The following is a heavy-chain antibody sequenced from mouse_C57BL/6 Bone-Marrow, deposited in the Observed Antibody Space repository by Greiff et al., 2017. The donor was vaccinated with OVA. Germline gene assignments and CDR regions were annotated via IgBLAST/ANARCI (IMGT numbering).Heavy chain of an antibody. V-gene: IGHV5-12*01. CDR1: GFTFSDYY. Sequence: DVMLVESGGGLVQPGGSLKLSCAASGFTFSDYYMYWVRQTPEKRLEWVAYISNGGGSTYYPDTVKGRFTISRDNAKNTLYLQMSRLQSEDTAMYYCARHPYYYGSSYDYAMDYWGQGTSVTVSS. CDR2: ISNGGGST. J-gene: IGHJ4*01. CDR3: ARHPYYYGSSYDYAMDY. D-gene: IGHD1-1*01.